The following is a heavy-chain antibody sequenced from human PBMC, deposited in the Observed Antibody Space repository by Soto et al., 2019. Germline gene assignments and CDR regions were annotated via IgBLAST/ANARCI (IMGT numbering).Heavy chain of an antibody. J-gene: IGHJ4*02. CDR2: ITGGGETT. CDR1: GFAFNKYV. Sequence: QLLESGGGLVQPGGAQRRSCAASGFAFNKYVMTWVRQPPGKGLEWVSGITGGGETTYYAESVKGRFTISRDNSKNTLFLQMKSLRADDTAVYFCAKDQSRGTTLSYPDFWGQGTLVIVPP. V-gene: IGHV3-23*01. CDR3: AKDQSRGTTLSYPDF. D-gene: IGHD3-16*01.